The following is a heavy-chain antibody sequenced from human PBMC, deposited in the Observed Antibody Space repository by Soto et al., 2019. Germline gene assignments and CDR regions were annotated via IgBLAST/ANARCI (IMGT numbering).Heavy chain of an antibody. CDR1: GFMFSAYA. D-gene: IGHD6-13*01. CDR2: MSYDGTNT. CDR3: ARDPSPYTSSWYGIDF. Sequence: LRLSCTASGFMFSAYAMLWVRQAPGKGLEWVAAMSYDGTNTYYADSVKGRFTISRDNSKNTLFLQMSSLTADDSAVYYCARDPSPYTSSWYGIDFWGLGTLVTVSS. V-gene: IGHV3-30-3*01. J-gene: IGHJ4*01.